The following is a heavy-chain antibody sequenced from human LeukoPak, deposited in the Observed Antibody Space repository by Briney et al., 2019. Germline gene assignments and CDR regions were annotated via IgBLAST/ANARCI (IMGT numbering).Heavy chain of an antibody. CDR2: INAGNGNT. D-gene: IGHD4-17*01. V-gene: IGHV1-3*01. CDR1: GYTFTSYA. Sequence: VASVKVSCKASGYTFTSYAMHWVRQAPGQRLEWMGWINAGNGNTKYSQKFQGRVTITRDTSASTAYMELSSLRSEDTAVYYCARDRYDYGDYGAFDIWGQGTMVTVSS. CDR3: ARDRYDYGDYGAFDI. J-gene: IGHJ3*02.